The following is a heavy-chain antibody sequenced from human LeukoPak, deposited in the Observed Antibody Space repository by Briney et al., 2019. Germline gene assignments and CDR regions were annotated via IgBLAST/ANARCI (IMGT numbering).Heavy chain of an antibody. CDR1: GYTFTSYD. Sequence: GASVKVSCKASGYTFTSYDINWVRQATGQGLEWMGCMNPNSGNTAFAQKFQGRVTLTRNTSISTAYMELTSVRPEDTAVYYCARGRGWLADYWGQGTLVTVSS. D-gene: IGHD6-19*01. J-gene: IGHJ4*02. CDR2: MNPNSGNT. CDR3: ARGRGWLADY. V-gene: IGHV1-8*01.